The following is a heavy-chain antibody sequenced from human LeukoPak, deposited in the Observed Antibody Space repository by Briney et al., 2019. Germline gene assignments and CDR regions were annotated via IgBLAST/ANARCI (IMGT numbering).Heavy chain of an antibody. CDR1: EFTLSRYW. CDR2: INQDGSEK. CDR3: ATSDY. Sequence: GGSLRLSCAASEFTLSRYWMSWVRQAPGKGQEWVANINQDGSEKYYVDSVKGRFTISRDNAKNSLYLQMNSLRAEDTAVYYCATSDYWGQGTLVTVSS. J-gene: IGHJ4*02. V-gene: IGHV3-7*01.